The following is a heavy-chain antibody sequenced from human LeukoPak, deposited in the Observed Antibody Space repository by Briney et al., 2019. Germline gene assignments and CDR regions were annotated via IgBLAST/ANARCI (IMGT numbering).Heavy chain of an antibody. J-gene: IGHJ4*02. CDR1: GGSISSYY. Sequence: SETLSLTCTVSGGSISSYYWSWIRQPPGKGLEWIGYIYTSGSTNYNPSLKSPVTISVDTSKNQFSLKLSSVTAADTAVYYCARTPREWELRVAFDYWGQGTLVTVSS. CDR3: ARTPREWELRVAFDY. CDR2: IYTSGST. D-gene: IGHD1-26*01. V-gene: IGHV4-4*09.